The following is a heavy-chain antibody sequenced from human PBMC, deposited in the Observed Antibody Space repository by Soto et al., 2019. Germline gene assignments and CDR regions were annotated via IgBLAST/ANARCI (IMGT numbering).Heavy chain of an antibody. CDR2: ISGYNGNT. Sequence: QVQLVQSGADVKKPGASVKVSCKASGYTFTSFGINWVRQAPGQGLEWMGWISGYNGNTNYAQNLQDRVTMTRDTSTSTAYMELRSLRSDXXXXXXXARPTYFYYY. CDR1: GYTFTSFG. V-gene: IGHV1-18*01. CDR3: ARPTYFYYY. J-gene: IGHJ6*01.